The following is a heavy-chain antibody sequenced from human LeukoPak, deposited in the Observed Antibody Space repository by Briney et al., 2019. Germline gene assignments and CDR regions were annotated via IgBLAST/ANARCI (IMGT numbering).Heavy chain of an antibody. CDR1: GGSISSSSYY. V-gene: IGHV4-39*01. CDR2: IYYSGST. Sequence: PSETLSLTCTVSGGSISSSSYYWGWIRQPPGKGLEWIGSIYYSGSTYYNPSLKSRVTISVDTSKNQFSLKLSSVTAADTAVYYCARQRDSSGYYERWFDPWDQGTLVTVSS. CDR3: ARQRDSSGYYERWFDP. D-gene: IGHD3-22*01. J-gene: IGHJ5*02.